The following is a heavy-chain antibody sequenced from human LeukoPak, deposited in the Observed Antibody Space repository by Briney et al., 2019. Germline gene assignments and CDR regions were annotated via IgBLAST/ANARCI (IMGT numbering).Heavy chain of an antibody. CDR1: GCTFDDYA. J-gene: IGHJ4*02. Sequence: GGSLRLSCAASGCTFDDYALHWVRQAPGKGLEWVSGISWNSGSIGYADSVKGRFTISRDNAKNSLYLQMNSLRAEDTALYYCAKGAAADYWGQGTLVTVSS. CDR2: ISWNSGSI. V-gene: IGHV3-9*01. CDR3: AKGAAADY. D-gene: IGHD6-13*01.